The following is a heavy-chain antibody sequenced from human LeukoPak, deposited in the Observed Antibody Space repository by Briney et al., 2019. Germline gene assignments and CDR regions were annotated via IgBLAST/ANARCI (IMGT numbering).Heavy chain of an antibody. Sequence: SETLSLTCAVYGGSFSGYYWSWIRQPPGKGLEWIGEINHSGSTNYNPSLKSRVTISVDTSKNQFSLKLSSVTAADTAVYYCARGSTVTSTEDNWFDPWGQGTLVTASS. CDR3: ARGSTVTSTEDNWFDP. V-gene: IGHV4-34*01. D-gene: IGHD4-17*01. J-gene: IGHJ5*02. CDR1: GGSFSGYY. CDR2: INHSGST.